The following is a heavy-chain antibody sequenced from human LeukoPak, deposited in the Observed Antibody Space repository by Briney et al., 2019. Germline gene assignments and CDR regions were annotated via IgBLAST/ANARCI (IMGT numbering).Heavy chain of an antibody. Sequence: GGSLRLSCAASGFIVSNSYMSWVRQAPGRGLEWVSVIYSSGGTFYSESVKGRFTISRDYSKNTLYLQMNSLRGDDTAVYYCAKDSNGPAFWGRGTLVTVSS. CDR1: GFIVSNSY. D-gene: IGHD6-19*01. J-gene: IGHJ4*02. CDR2: IYSSGGT. V-gene: IGHV3-53*01. CDR3: AKDSNGPAF.